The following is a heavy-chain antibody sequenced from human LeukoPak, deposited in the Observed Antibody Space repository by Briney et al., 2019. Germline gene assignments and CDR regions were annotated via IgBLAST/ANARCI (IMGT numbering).Heavy chain of an antibody. CDR1: GYTFTSYG. CDR2: ISAYNGNT. J-gene: IGHJ5*02. V-gene: IGHV1-18*01. D-gene: IGHD1-26*01. Sequence: ASVKVSCKASGYTFTSYGISWVRQAPGQGLEWMGWISAYNGNTNYAQKLQGRVPMTTDTSTSTAYMELRSLRSDDTAVYYCARDLPAPWELLGWFDPWGQGTLVTVSS. CDR3: ARDLPAPWELLGWFDP.